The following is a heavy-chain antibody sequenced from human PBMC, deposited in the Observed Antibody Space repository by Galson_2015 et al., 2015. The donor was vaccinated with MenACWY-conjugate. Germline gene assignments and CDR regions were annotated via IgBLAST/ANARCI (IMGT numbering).Heavy chain of an antibody. CDR1: GYNFTSYW. V-gene: IGHV5-51*03. Sequence: QSGAEVKKPGESLKISCTGSGYNFTSYWIGWVRQMPGEGLEWMGIVYPGDSETRYSPSFQGQVTISADKSISTAYLQWSSLKASDTAMYYCAKGGFTYGDAFDIWGQGTMVTVSS. D-gene: IGHD5-18*01. CDR3: AKGGFTYGDAFDI. J-gene: IGHJ3*02. CDR2: VYPGDSET.